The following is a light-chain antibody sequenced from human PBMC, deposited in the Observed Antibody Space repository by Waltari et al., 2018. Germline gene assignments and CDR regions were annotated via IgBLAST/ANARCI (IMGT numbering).Light chain of an antibody. CDR1: LSTIESNT. CDR3: AGWDDSLNGPV. J-gene: IGLJ3*02. CDR2: GDN. Sequence: QSVLTQPPSASGTPGQRVTLSCSGSLSTIESNTVTWYRQLPGTAPKLLTYGDNQRPSGVPDRFSGSKSGTSASLAISGLQSADEADYYCAGWDDSLNGPVFGGGTKLTVL. V-gene: IGLV1-44*01.